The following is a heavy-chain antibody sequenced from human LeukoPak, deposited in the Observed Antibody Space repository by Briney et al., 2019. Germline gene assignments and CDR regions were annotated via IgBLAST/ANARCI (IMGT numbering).Heavy chain of an antibody. CDR3: ARTRGSGRPRGYFDY. J-gene: IGHJ4*02. CDR1: GGSFSGYY. Sequence: SETLSLTCAVYGGSFSGYYWSWIGQPPGKGLEWIGEINHSGSTNYNPSLKSRVTISVDTSKNQFSLKLSSVTAADTAVYYCARTRGSGRPRGYFDYWGQGTLVTVSS. V-gene: IGHV4-34*01. CDR2: INHSGST. D-gene: IGHD3-10*01.